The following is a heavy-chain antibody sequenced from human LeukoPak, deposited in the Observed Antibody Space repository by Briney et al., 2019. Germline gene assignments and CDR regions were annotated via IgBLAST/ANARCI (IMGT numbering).Heavy chain of an antibody. V-gene: IGHV3-23*01. D-gene: IGHD3-22*01. J-gene: IGHJ6*02. CDR2: ISGSGGST. Sequence: GGSLRLSCAASGFTFSSYAMSWVRQAPGKGLEWVSAISGSGGSTYYADSVKGRFTISRDNSKNTLYLQMNSLRAEDTAVYYCAKDSKKDSSGYYYYYYYGMDVWGQGTTVTVSS. CDR3: AKDSKKDSSGYYYYYYYGMDV. CDR1: GFTFSSYA.